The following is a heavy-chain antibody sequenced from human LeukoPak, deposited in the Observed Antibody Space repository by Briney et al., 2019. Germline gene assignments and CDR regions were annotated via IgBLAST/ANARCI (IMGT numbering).Heavy chain of an antibody. CDR1: GGSINSSSYY. D-gene: IGHD6-19*01. J-gene: IGHJ4*02. CDR3: ARGYSSGWMAG. V-gene: IGHV4-39*01. CDR2: IFYSGNT. Sequence: PSQTLSLTCTVSGGSINSSSYYWGWIRQPPGKGLEWIGSIFYSGNTYDNPSLKSRVTLSVDTSKNQFSLKLNSVTAADTAVYYCARGYSSGWMAGWGQGTLVTVSS.